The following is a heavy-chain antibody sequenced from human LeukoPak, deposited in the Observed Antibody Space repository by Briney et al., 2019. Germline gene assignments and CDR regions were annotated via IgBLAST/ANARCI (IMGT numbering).Heavy chain of an antibody. CDR1: GGSVSNGGYY. D-gene: IGHD2-15*01. Sequence: KTSETLSLTCTVSGGSVSNGGYYWGWIRQPPGKGLEWFGYISYSGSTTYNPSLKSRVTMSVDTSKNEFSLRLSSVTAADTAVYCCARLNRSGGYSSDCWGQGTLDTVSS. CDR2: ISYSGST. J-gene: IGHJ4*02. V-gene: IGHV4-61*08. CDR3: ARLNRSGGYSSDC.